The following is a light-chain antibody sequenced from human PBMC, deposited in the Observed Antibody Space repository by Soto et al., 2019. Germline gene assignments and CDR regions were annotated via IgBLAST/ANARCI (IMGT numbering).Light chain of an antibody. J-gene: IGLJ2*01. CDR1: SSNIGSNT. CDR2: SNN. Sequence: QSVLTQPPSASGTPGQRVTISCSGSSSNIGSNTVNWYQQLPGTAPKLLIYSNNQRPSGVPDRFSASKSGTSASLAISGLKSEDEADYYCAEWDDSLNGVVFGGGTRLTVL. V-gene: IGLV1-44*01. CDR3: AEWDDSLNGVV.